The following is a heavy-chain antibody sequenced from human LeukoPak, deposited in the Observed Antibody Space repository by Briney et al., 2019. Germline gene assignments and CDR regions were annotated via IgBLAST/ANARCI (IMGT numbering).Heavy chain of an antibody. D-gene: IGHD5-24*01. CDR1: GGSISSGGYY. J-gene: IGHJ4*02. Sequence: PSETLSLTYTVSGGSISSGGYYWSWIRQHPGKGLEWIGYIYYSGSTYYNPSLRGRVTISVDTSKNQFSLKLSSVTAADTAVYYCAREDGYRDYWGQGTLVTVSS. CDR3: AREDGYRDY. CDR2: IYYSGST. V-gene: IGHV4-31*03.